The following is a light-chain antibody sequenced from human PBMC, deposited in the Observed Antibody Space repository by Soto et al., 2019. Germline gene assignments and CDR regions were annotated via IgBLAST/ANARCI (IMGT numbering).Light chain of an antibody. J-gene: IGLJ1*01. CDR3: SSFISTSTLFV. CDR2: EAT. CDR1: SSDIGNYNY. V-gene: IGLV2-14*01. Sequence: QSALTQPSSVCGSPGQSITISCTGTSSDIGNYNYVSWYQQHPGKAPKLIIYEATNRPSEISNRFSGSKFGNTASLTISGLQAEDEADYFCSSFISTSTLFVFGTGTKVTVL.